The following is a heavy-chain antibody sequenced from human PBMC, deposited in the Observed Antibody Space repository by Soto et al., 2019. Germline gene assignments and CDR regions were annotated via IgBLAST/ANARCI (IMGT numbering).Heavy chain of an antibody. D-gene: IGHD6-13*01. CDR3: AREYSSPNWFDP. CDR1: GGTFSSYA. J-gene: IGHJ5*02. Sequence: QVQLVQSGAEVKKPGSSVKVSCKASGGTFSSYAISWVRQAPGQGLEWMGGIIPIFGTANYAQKFQGRVTIXAXXSTSTAYMELSSLRSEDTAVYYCAREYSSPNWFDPWGQGTLVTVSS. V-gene: IGHV1-69*12. CDR2: IIPIFGTA.